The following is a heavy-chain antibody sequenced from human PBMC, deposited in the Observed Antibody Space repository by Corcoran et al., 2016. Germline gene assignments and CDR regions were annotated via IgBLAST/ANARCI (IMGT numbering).Heavy chain of an antibody. J-gene: IGHJ5*02. D-gene: IGHD2-2*01. CDR3: ARYYCSSTSCPKGVGWFDP. Sequence: QVQLVQSGPEVKNPGASVKVSCKASGYTFINYGITWVRQAPGQGLEWVGWISTDNGNTKYAPKIQGRVTMTRDTSTSTAYMELRSLRPDDTAVYYWARYYCSSTSCPKGVGWFDPWGQGTLVTVSS. V-gene: IGHV1-18*01. CDR1: GYTFINYG. CDR2: ISTDNGNT.